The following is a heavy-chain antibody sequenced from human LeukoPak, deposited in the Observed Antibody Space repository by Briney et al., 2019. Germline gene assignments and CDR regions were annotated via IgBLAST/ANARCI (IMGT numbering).Heavy chain of an antibody. D-gene: IGHD1-26*01. V-gene: IGHV1-46*01. CDR3: ARDRGTVPDAFDI. Sequence: GSVKVSCKASGYTFTSYYMHWVRQAPGQGLEWMGIINPSGGSTSYAQKFQGRVTMTRDMSTSTAYMELSSLRSEDTAVYYCARDRGTVPDAFDIWGQGTMVTVSS. CDR2: INPSGGST. CDR1: GYTFTSYY. J-gene: IGHJ3*02.